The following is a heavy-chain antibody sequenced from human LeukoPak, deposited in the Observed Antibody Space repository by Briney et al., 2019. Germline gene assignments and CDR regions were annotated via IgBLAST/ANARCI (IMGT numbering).Heavy chain of an antibody. D-gene: IGHD3-22*01. Sequence: SETLSITCTVSGGSISSYYWSWIRQPAGKGLEWIGRMYTSGTTNYNPSLKSRVTMSLDTSKNQFSLKLSSVTAADTGVYYCARDRYYYDTSGSPFDYWGQGTLVTVSS. CDR2: MYTSGTT. CDR1: GGSISSYY. V-gene: IGHV4-4*07. J-gene: IGHJ4*02. CDR3: ARDRYYYDTSGSPFDY.